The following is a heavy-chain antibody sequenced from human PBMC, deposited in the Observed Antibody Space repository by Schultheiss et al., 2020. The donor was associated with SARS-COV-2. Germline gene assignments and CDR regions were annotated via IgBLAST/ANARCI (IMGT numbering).Heavy chain of an antibody. CDR3: ARHGRFLERLEPKYYYYYYAMDV. CDR1: GYSFTSYW. Sequence: ESLKISCKGSGYSFTSYWIGWVRQMPGKGLEWMGIIYPGDSDTRYSPSFEGQVTISVDKSISTAYLQWSSLKASDTAMYYCARHGRFLERLEPKYYYYYYAMDVWGQGTTVTVSS. D-gene: IGHD3-3*01. V-gene: IGHV5-51*01. CDR2: IYPGDSDT. J-gene: IGHJ6*02.